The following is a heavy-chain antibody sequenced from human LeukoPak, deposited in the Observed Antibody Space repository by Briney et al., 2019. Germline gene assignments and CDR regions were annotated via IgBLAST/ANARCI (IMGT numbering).Heavy chain of an antibody. V-gene: IGHV3-49*04. D-gene: IGHD6-19*01. J-gene: IGHJ4*02. CDR2: VRRKAYGETT. CDR3: TRDLGYYSGWYEYFDY. CDR1: GFFFGDYS. Sequence: PGGSLRLSCTGSGFFFGDYSMNWVRQAPGKGREWVGFVRRKAYGETTEYAASVKGRFTISIDDSRSIAYLQMNSLKTEDTAMYYCTRDLGYYSGWYEYFDYWGQGTLVTVSS.